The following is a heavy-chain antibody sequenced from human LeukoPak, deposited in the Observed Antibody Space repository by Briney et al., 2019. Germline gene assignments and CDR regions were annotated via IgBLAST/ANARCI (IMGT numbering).Heavy chain of an antibody. CDR2: INPNSGGT. V-gene: IGHV1-2*02. D-gene: IGHD2-8*02. Sequence: GASVTVSCKASGYMFTGYYMHWVRQAPGQGLEWMGWINPNSGGTNYAQKFQGRVTMTSDTSISTAYMELSSLRSDDTAVYYCARGYCTGDWFTLFVYWGPGTLVNVSS. J-gene: IGHJ4*02. CDR3: ARGYCTGDWFTLFVY. CDR1: GYMFTGYY.